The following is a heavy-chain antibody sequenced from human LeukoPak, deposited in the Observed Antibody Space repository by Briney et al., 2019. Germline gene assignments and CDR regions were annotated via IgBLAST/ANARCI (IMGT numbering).Heavy chain of an antibody. J-gene: IGHJ4*02. V-gene: IGHV3-30-3*01. CDR3: ARDEASYSSSAGLDY. D-gene: IGHD6-6*01. Sequence: GGSLRLSCAASGFTFSSYAMHWVRQAPGKGLEWVAVISYDGSNKYYADSVKGRFTISRDNSKNTLYLQMNSLRAEDTAVYYCARDEASYSSSAGLDYWGQGPLVTVSS. CDR2: ISYDGSNK. CDR1: GFTFSSYA.